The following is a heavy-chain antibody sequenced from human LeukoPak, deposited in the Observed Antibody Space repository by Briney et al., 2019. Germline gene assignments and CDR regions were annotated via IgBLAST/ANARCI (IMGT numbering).Heavy chain of an antibody. CDR1: GFTFSSYA. CDR2: ISYDGRNE. CDR3: AKDKPIDY. V-gene: IGHV3-30*04. J-gene: IGHJ4*02. D-gene: IGHD1-14*01. Sequence: PGGSLRLSCAASGFTFSSYAMLWVRQPPGKGLEWVAVISYDGRNEHYADSVKGRFTISRDNSKNTVFLQMNTLRTEDTAVYFCAKDKPIDYWGQGTLVTVSS.